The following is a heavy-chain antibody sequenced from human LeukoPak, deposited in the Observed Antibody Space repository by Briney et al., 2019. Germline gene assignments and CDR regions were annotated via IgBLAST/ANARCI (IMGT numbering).Heavy chain of an antibody. J-gene: IGHJ2*01. D-gene: IGHD4-23*01. CDR1: GYTFTSYD. CDR3: ARVMTTVVREGVYWYFDL. V-gene: IGHV1-8*01. CDR2: MNPNSGNT. Sequence: ASVMVSCKASGYTFTSYDINWVRQATGQGLEWMGWMNPNSGNTGYAQKFQGRVTMTRNTSISTAYMELSSLRSEDTAVYYCARVMTTVVREGVYWYFDLWGRGTLVTVSS.